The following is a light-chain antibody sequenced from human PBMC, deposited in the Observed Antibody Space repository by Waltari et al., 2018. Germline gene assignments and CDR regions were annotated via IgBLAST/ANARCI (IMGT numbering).Light chain of an antibody. CDR3: QVWDSSSDRPV. V-gene: IGLV3-21*02. Sequence: SYVLTQPPSVSVAPGQTATITCGGNNIGGKTVHWYQQKPGQAPVLVVYDDYYRPSGIPGRFSGPNSGNTAALTISWVEAGDEADYYCQVWDSSSDRPVFGGGTKVFVL. CDR2: DDY. CDR1: NIGGKT. J-gene: IGLJ3*02.